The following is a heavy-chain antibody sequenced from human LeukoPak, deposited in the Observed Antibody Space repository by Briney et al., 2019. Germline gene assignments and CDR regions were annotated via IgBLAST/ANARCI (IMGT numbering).Heavy chain of an antibody. CDR1: GASIGSRGYY. CDR3: ARASGDPSNWFDP. Sequence: PSQTLSLTCTVSGASIGSRGYYWSWIRQPAGKGLEWIGRINVSGSTKYNPSLKSRVSISVDMSKNQFSLKLSSVTAADTAMYYCARASGDPSNWFDPWGQGTLVTVSS. J-gene: IGHJ5*02. V-gene: IGHV4-61*02. CDR2: INVSGST. D-gene: IGHD4-17*01.